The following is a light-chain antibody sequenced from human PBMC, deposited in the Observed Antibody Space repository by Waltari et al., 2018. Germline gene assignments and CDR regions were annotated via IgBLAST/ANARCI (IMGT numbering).Light chain of an antibody. CDR3: QQRDSYPLT. J-gene: IGKJ4*01. V-gene: IGKV1-9*01. Sequence: DVQMTQSPSSLSSSVGDTVTITCRASHDITDSLAWYQQKPGKAPKLLIYGASNLYSGVPSRFSGSGTGTDFTLTISSLQPEDFAVYYCQQRDSYPLTFGGGTKVEIK. CDR2: GAS. CDR1: HDITDS.